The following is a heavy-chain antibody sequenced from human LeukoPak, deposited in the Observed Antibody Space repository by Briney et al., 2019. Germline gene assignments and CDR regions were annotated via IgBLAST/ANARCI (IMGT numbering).Heavy chain of an antibody. D-gene: IGHD6-13*01. CDR2: ISSSSSYI. CDR3: ARTSSLDVFDI. Sequence: GGSLRLSCAASGFTFSSYSMNWVRQAPGMGLEWVSSISSSSSYIYSADSVKGRFTISRDNAKNSLYYQMNSLRAEDTAVYYCARTSSLDVFDIWGQGTMVTVSS. V-gene: IGHV3-21*01. J-gene: IGHJ3*02. CDR1: GFTFSSYS.